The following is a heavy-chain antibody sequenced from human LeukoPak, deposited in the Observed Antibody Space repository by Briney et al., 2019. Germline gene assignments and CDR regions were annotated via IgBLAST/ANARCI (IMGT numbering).Heavy chain of an antibody. V-gene: IGHV4-31*11. CDR2: IYYSGST. D-gene: IGHD6-13*01. CDR1: GGFFSGYY. CDR3: ARELQQLANYFDY. J-gene: IGHJ4*02. Sequence: SETLSLTCAVYGGFFSGYYWSWIRQHPGRGLEWIGYIYYSGSTYYNPSLKSRVTISVDTSKNQFSLKLSSVTAADTAVYYCARELQQLANYFDYWGQGTLVTVSS.